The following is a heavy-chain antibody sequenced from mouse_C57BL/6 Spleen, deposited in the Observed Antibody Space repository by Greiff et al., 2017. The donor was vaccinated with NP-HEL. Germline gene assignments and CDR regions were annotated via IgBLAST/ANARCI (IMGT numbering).Heavy chain of an antibody. CDR2: IDPNSGGT. CDR1: GYTFTSYW. J-gene: IGHJ2*01. V-gene: IGHV1-72*01. D-gene: IGHD1-1*01. CDR3: AAAYYGSSLFDY. Sequence: QVQLKESGAELVKPGASVKLSCKASGYTFTSYWMHWVKQRPGRGLEWIGRIDPNSGGTKYNEKFKSKATLTVDKPSSTAYMQLSSLTSEDSAVYYCAAAYYGSSLFDYWGQGTTLTVSS.